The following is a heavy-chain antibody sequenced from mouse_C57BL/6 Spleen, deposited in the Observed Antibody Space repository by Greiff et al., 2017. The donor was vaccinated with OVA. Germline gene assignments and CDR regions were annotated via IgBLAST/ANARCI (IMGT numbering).Heavy chain of an antibody. D-gene: IGHD2-2*01. CDR1: GFTFSDYY. CDR2: INYDGSST. V-gene: IGHV5-16*01. J-gene: IGHJ4*01. Sequence: VQLKESEGGLVQPGSSMKLSCTASGFTFSDYYMAWVRQVPEKGLEWVANINYDGSSTYYLDSLKSRFIISRDNAKNILYLQMSSLKSEDTATYYCARDGRDGHDDYAMDYWGQGTSVTVSS. CDR3: ARDGRDGHDDYAMDY.